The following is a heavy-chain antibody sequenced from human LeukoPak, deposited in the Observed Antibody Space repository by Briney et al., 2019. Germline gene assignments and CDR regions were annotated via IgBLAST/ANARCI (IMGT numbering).Heavy chain of an antibody. CDR1: GYTFTSYA. V-gene: IGHV1-3*01. CDR2: INAGNGNT. D-gene: IGHD3-22*01. J-gene: IGHJ4*02. Sequence: ASVKVSCKASGYTFTSYAMHWVRQAPGQRLEWMGWINAGNGNTKYSQKFQGRVTITRDTSASTAYMELSSLRSEDTAVYYCARLDSLYYYDSSGYSNWGQGTLVTVSS. CDR3: ARLDSLYYYDSSGYSN.